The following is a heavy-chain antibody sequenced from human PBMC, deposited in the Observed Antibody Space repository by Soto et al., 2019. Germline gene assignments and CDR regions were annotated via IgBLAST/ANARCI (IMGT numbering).Heavy chain of an antibody. CDR2: TIPIFRTA. CDR1: GGTFNSYA. J-gene: IGHJ6*02. CDR3: ASQQLGPSYYYGMDV. V-gene: IGHV1-69*12. Sequence: QVQLVQSGAEVKKPGSSVKVSCKASGGTFNSYAISWVRQAPGQELEWMGGTIPIFRTADYAQKFQGRVTITADESTSTAYMELSSLRSEDTAVYYCASQQLGPSYYYGMDVWGQGTTVTVSS. D-gene: IGHD6-6*01.